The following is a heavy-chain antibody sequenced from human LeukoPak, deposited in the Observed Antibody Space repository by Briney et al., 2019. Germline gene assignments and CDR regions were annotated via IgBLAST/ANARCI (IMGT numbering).Heavy chain of an antibody. D-gene: IGHD6-19*01. CDR3: ARDGGPVAGNY. J-gene: IGHJ4*02. CDR2: ISSSSSYI. V-gene: IGHV3-21*01. CDR1: GFTFSSYS. Sequence: PGGSLRLSCAASGFTFSSYSMNWVRQAPGKGLEWVSSISSSSSYIYYADSVKGRLTISRDNAMSSLYLQMNSLRAEDTAVYYCARDGGPVAGNYWGQGTLVTVSS.